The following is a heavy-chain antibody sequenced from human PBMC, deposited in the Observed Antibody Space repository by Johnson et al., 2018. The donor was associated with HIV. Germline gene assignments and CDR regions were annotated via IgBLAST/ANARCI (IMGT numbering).Heavy chain of an antibody. CDR1: GFTFANYG. J-gene: IGHJ3*02. CDR2: TAHDESIT. D-gene: IGHD4-23*01. V-gene: IGHV3-33*05. Sequence: QVQLVESGGGLVKPGESLRLSCAASGFTFANYGMHWVRQAPGKGLEWVAFTAHDESITHYADSVKGRFTISRDNSKNTLHLQMNSLRVDDTAVYYCARGPVYDHDYGGFDIWGQGTMVTVSS. CDR3: ARGPVYDHDYGGFDI.